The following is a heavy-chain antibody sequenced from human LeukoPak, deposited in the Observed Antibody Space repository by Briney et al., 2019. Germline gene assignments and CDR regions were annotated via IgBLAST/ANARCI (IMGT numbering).Heavy chain of an antibody. Sequence: PGRSLRLSCAASGFTFSDYGVHWVRQAPGKGLEWVAFIRYDGSNKYYADSVKGRFTISRDNAKNTLYLQMNSLRAEDTAMYYCARVSGSRNYYFGAFDIWGQGTMVTVSS. J-gene: IGHJ3*02. V-gene: IGHV3-33*08. D-gene: IGHD3-10*01. CDR3: ARVSGSRNYYFGAFDI. CDR2: IRYDGSNK. CDR1: GFTFSDYG.